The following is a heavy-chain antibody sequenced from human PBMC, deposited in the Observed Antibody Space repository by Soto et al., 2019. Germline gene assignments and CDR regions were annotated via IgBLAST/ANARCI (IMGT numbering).Heavy chain of an antibody. CDR3: AKTRTSGYSSSWYLGAPPPSLYYFDY. J-gene: IGHJ4*02. V-gene: IGHV3-23*01. CDR2: ISGSGGST. Sequence: GGSLRLSCAASGFTFSSYAMSWVRQAPGKGLEWVSAISGSGGSTYYADSVKGRFTISRDNSKNTLYLQMNSLRAEDTAVYYCAKTRTSGYSSSWYLGAPPPSLYYFDYWGQGTLVTVSS. D-gene: IGHD6-13*01. CDR1: GFTFSSYA.